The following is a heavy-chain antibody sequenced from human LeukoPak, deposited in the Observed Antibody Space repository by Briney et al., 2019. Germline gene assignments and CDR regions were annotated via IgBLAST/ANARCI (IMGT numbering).Heavy chain of an antibody. CDR2: IYYSGST. J-gene: IGHJ4*01. Sequence: SETLSCTCTVSGGSISSYYWSWIRQPPGKGLEWIGYIYYSGSTNYNPSLKSRVTISVDTSKNQFSLKLSSVTAADTAVYYCARVKQNYFDYWGHGTLCTGSS. CDR1: GGSISSYY. V-gene: IGHV4-59*01. CDR3: ARVKQNYFDY.